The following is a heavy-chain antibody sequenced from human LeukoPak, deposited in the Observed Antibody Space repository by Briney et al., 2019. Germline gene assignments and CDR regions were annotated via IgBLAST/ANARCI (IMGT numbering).Heavy chain of an antibody. CDR2: IHHSGNT. Sequence: SETLSLTCTVSGYFISSGYYWGWIRQPPGKSLQWIGSIHHSGNTYYNPSLKSRVTISVDTSKNQFSLKLSSVTAADTAVSYCARTSSSGFVGGYYFDYWGQGTLVTVSS. D-gene: IGHD6-19*01. V-gene: IGHV4-38-2*02. CDR1: GYFISSGYY. CDR3: ARTSSSGFVGGYYFDY. J-gene: IGHJ4*02.